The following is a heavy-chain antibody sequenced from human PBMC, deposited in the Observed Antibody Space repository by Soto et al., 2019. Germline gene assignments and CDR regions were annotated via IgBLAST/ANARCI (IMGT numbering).Heavy chain of an antibody. CDR2: ISAYSGNT. Sequence: VKVSCKAYGYTFSSYGLSCVRQAPGQGLEWMGWISAYSGNTVYTQRFKGRLTMATDTSTGTAYMELRSLRSDDTAVYYCAWDFYQSSGYCDYWGQGTLVTVSS. V-gene: IGHV1-18*01. D-gene: IGHD3-22*01. CDR3: AWDFYQSSGYCDY. CDR1: GYTFSSYG. J-gene: IGHJ4*02.